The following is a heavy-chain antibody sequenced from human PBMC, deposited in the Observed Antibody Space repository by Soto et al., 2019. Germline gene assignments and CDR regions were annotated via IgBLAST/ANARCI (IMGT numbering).Heavy chain of an antibody. CDR1: GGTFSSYT. CDR3: ARHITGTTDGLYYFGY. CDR2: IIPILGIA. Sequence: QVQLVQSGAEVKKPGSSVKVSCKASGGTFSSYTISWVRQAPGQGLEWMGRIIPILGIANYAQKFQGRVTITXXKXTXXAYMEPSSLRSEDTAVYYCARHITGTTDGLYYFGYWGQGTLVTVSS. D-gene: IGHD1-20*01. V-gene: IGHV1-69*02. J-gene: IGHJ4*02.